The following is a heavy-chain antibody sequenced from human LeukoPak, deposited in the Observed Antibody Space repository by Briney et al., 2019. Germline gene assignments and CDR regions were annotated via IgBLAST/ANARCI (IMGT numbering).Heavy chain of an antibody. CDR1: GYTFTGYY. D-gene: IGHD6-13*01. V-gene: IGHV1-2*04. CDR3: ARGIKSRSWFFDY. Sequence: VSVKVSCKASGYTFTGYYMHWVRQAPGQGLEWMGWINPNSGGTNYAQKFQGWVTMTRDTSISTAYMELSRLRSDDTAVYYCARGIKSRSWFFDYWGQGTLVTVSS. CDR2: INPNSGGT. J-gene: IGHJ4*02.